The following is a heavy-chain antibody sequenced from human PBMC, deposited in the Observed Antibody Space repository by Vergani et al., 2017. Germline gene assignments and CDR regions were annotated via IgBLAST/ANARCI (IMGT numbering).Heavy chain of an antibody. Sequence: EVQLVESGGGLVKPGGSLRLSCAASGFTFSSYSMNWVRQAPGKGLEWVSSISSSSSYIYYADSVKGRFTISRDNAKNSLYLQMTSRGAEDTAVYYCARVGAAAGCYYYGMDVWGQGTTVTVSS. CDR2: ISSSSSYI. D-gene: IGHD6-13*01. CDR1: GFTFSSYS. CDR3: ARVGAAAGCYYYGMDV. V-gene: IGHV3-21*01. J-gene: IGHJ6*02.